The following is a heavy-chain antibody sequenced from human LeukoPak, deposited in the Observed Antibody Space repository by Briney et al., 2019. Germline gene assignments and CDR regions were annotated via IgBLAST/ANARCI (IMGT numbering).Heavy chain of an antibody. CDR2: IKSKNDGGTA. CDR3: TSYRGRRDD. Sequence: GGSLRLSCAAPGFTFSNAWMGWVRQAPGKGLEWVGRIKSKNDGGTADYAAPVKGRFTISRDDSKNTLCLQMNRLKTEDTAIYYCTSYRGRRDDWGQGTTVTVSS. CDR1: GFTFSNAW. J-gene: IGHJ6*02. V-gene: IGHV3-15*01. D-gene: IGHD1-1*01.